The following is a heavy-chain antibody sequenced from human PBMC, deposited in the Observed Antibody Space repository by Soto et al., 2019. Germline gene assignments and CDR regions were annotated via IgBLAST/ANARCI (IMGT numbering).Heavy chain of an antibody. CDR1: GFSFSDFG. CDR2: IWHDGSSK. Sequence: QLVESGGGVGQPGRSLRLSCAASGFSFSDFGIHWVRQAPGKGLEWVAVIWHDGSSKYYADTVKGRFTISRDNSKNTVNLQMNSLRAEDTAVYYCAREERDYGLDVWGQGTTVTVSS. V-gene: IGHV3-33*01. CDR3: AREERDYGLDV. J-gene: IGHJ6*02.